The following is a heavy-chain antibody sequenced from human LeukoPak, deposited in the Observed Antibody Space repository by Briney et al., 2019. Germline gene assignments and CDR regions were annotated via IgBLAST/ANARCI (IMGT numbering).Heavy chain of an antibody. CDR1: GGTFSSYA. Sequence: SVKVSCKASGGTFSSYAISWVRQAPGQGLEWMGRIIPIFGIANYAQKFQGRVTITADESTSTAYMELSSLRSEDTAVYYCARVSEKLLWFGELPTYYYYGMDVWGKGTTVTVSS. CDR3: ARVSEKLLWFGELPTYYYYGMDV. D-gene: IGHD3-10*01. V-gene: IGHV1-69*13. J-gene: IGHJ6*04. CDR2: IIPIFGIA.